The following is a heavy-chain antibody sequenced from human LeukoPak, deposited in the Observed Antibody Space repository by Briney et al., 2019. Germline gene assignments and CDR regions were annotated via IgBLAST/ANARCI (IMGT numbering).Heavy chain of an antibody. CDR1: GGSISSYY. Sequence: SETLSLTCSVSGGSISSYYWSWIRQPPGKGLEWNGYIYYSGSTNYNPSLKSRVTMSVDTSKNQFSLKLSSVTAADTAVYYCASSGWSDAFDIWGQGTMVTVSS. CDR2: IYYSGST. D-gene: IGHD3-3*01. V-gene: IGHV4-59*12. J-gene: IGHJ3*02. CDR3: ASSGWSDAFDI.